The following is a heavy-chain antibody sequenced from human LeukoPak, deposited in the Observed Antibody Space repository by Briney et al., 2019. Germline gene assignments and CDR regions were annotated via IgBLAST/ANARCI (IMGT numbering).Heavy chain of an antibody. J-gene: IGHJ4*02. CDR1: GGSISSSSYY. V-gene: IGHV4-39*07. Sequence: PSETLSLTCTVSGGSISSSSYYWGWIRQPPGKGLEWIGSIYYSESTYYNPSLKSRVTISLDTSKNQFSLKLSSVTAADTAVYYCANSIDFDYGDYYFDYWGQGALVTISS. CDR2: IYYSEST. D-gene: IGHD4-17*01. CDR3: ANSIDFDYGDYYFDY.